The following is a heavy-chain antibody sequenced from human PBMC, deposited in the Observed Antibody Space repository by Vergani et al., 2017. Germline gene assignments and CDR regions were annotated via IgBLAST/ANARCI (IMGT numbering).Heavy chain of an antibody. CDR2: ISSSSTI. J-gene: IGHJ4*02. CDR3: ARVPGKIQLWFS. CDR1: GFTFSSYS. D-gene: IGHD5-18*01. V-gene: IGHV3-48*01. Sequence: EVQLVESGGGLVQPGGSLRLSCAASGFTFSSYSMNWVRQAPGKGLEWVSYISSSSTIYYADSVKGRLTISRDNAKNSLYLQMNSLRAEDTAVYYCARVPGKIQLWFSWGQGTLVTVSS.